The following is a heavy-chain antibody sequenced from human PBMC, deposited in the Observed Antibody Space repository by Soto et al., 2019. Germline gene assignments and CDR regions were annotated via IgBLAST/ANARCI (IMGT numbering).Heavy chain of an antibody. CDR2: IFSSGST. Sequence: NPSETLSLTCTVSGGSINTFYWSWARQPAGKGLEWIGRIFSSGSTSFNPSLESRVAMSVDTSKNHFSLNLSSVTAADMAVYYCAREGSYSAYNFAHGIQLWSFDFWGQGALVTVSS. V-gene: IGHV4-4*07. D-gene: IGHD5-12*01. CDR3: AREGSYSAYNFAHGIQLWSFDF. CDR1: GGSINTFY. J-gene: IGHJ4*02.